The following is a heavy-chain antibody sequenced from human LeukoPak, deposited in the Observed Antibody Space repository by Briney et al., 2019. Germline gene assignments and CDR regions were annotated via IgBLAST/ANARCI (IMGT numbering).Heavy chain of an antibody. J-gene: IGHJ5*02. CDR3: ARSGDGNWFDP. D-gene: IGHD1-14*01. Sequence: ASVKISCKGSGYTFSNFGVGWGRQAPGQGLEWMGWISAYNGATNYAQKVQGRVTMTTDTSTSTAYMGLRSLRADGTAVYYCARSGDGNWFDPWGQGTLVSVSS. CDR2: ISAYNGAT. V-gene: IGHV1-18*04. CDR1: GYTFSNFG.